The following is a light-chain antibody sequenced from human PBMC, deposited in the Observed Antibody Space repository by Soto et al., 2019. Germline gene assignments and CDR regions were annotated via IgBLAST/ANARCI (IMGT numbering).Light chain of an antibody. CDR1: TGAVTTTYY. CDR2: DTS. Sequence: QTVVTQEPSLTVSPGGTVPLTCASSTGAVTTTYYPNWFQQKPGQAPRALIYDTSNRHSWTPARFSGSLLGGKAALTLSGVQPEDEADYYCLLYYSDARVFGGGTKLTVL. V-gene: IGLV7-43*01. CDR3: LLYYSDARV. J-gene: IGLJ3*02.